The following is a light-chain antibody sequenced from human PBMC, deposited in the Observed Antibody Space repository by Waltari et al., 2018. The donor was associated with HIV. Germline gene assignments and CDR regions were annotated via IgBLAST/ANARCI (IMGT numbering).Light chain of an antibody. CDR2: EVN. J-gene: IGLJ6*01. CDR1: SNDIGPYNY. Sequence: QSALTQPPAASGSPGQSVTISCPGTSNDIGPYNYVSWYQQHPDKAPRLLIYEVNKRPPGVPGRFSGSKSGNTASLTVSGLQAEDEADYYCSSYAGSGNLLLFGGGTKVTVL. CDR3: SSYAGSGNLLL. V-gene: IGLV2-8*01.